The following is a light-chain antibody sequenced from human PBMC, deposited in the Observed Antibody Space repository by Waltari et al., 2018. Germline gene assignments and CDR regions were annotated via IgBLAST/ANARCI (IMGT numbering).Light chain of an antibody. V-gene: IGKV2-28*01. Sequence: DIVMTQSPLSLSVTPGEPASISCRSSRSPLHSNGNMYLDWYLQKPGQSPQLLIYSVSNRPAGLPDRISGSGAGTDFSLKISRVEAEDVGVYYWMEAVQTLTFGGGPKVEIK. CDR3: MEAVQTLT. CDR1: RSPLHSNGNMY. J-gene: IGKJ4*02. CDR2: SVS.